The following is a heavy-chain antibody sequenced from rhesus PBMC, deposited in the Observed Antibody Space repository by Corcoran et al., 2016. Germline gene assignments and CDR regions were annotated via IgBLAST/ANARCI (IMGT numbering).Heavy chain of an antibody. D-gene: IGHD4-29*01. V-gene: IGHV4-160*01. Sequence: QVQLQESGPGLVQPSETLSLTCTVSGYSIHTNYWSWIRPSAGRGLEWIGYVYGRGGRTYYTPARKSRVTIATDPSKNQVSLKLSSVTAADTAIYYCATSTVAATAYWGQGVLVTVSS. CDR1: GYSIHTNY. CDR2: VYGRGGRT. J-gene: IGHJ4*01. CDR3: ATSTVAATAY.